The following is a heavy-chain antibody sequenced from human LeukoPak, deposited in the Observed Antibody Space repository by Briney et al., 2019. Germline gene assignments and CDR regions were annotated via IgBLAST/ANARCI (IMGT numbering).Heavy chain of an antibody. CDR1: GFKFDDYG. V-gene: IGHV3-20*04. J-gene: IGHJ5*02. CDR2: INWNGAWT. Sequence: GGSLWLSCAASGFKFDDYGMSWVRQAPGKGLEWVCDINWNGAWTGYADSVKGRFTISRDNAKNSLYLQMNSLRAEDTALYYCAGYYYDSSRGFDLWGQGTLVTVSA. D-gene: IGHD3-22*01. CDR3: AGYYYDSSRGFDL.